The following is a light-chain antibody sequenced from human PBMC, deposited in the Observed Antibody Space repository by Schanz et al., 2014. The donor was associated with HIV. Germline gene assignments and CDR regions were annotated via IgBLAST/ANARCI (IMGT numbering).Light chain of an antibody. V-gene: IGLV2-11*01. CDR1: SSDVGGYNY. CDR3: CSYAGRYTFYV. CDR2: EVS. Sequence: QSVLTQSASVSGSPGQSITISCTGTSSDVGGYNYVSWYQQHPGKAPKLMIYEVSKRPSGVPDRFSGSKSGNTASLTISGLQAEDEADYYCCSYAGRYTFYVFGTGTKLTVL. J-gene: IGLJ1*01.